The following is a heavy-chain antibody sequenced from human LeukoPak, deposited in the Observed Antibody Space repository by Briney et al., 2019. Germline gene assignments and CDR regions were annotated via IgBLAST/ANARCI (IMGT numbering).Heavy chain of an antibody. CDR2: IWYDASGQ. Sequence: GGSLTLSCAASGFSFSTFGMHWVRQAAGKGLEWVALIWYDASGQHYADSVKGRFTISRDTSKNTLYLQMNSLRAEDTAVYFCARDSLYDDNGYYHYFDYWGQGTLVTVSS. CDR3: ARDSLYDDNGYYHYFDY. J-gene: IGHJ4*02. D-gene: IGHD3-22*01. V-gene: IGHV3-33*01. CDR1: GFSFSTFG.